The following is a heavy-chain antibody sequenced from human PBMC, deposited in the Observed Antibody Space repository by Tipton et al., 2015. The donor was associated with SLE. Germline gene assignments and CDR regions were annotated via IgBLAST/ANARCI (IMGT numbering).Heavy chain of an antibody. D-gene: IGHD6-13*01. CDR3: ASSGYSSSWTYYYYYYMDV. J-gene: IGHJ6*03. V-gene: IGHV4-39*01. CDR1: GGSISSSSYY. Sequence: TLSLTCTVSGGSISSSSYYWGWIRHPPGKGLEWIGSIYYSGSTYYNPSPKSRVTISVDTPKNQFSLKLSSVTAADTAVYYCASSGYSSSWTYYYYYYMDVWGKGTTVTVS. CDR2: IYYSGST.